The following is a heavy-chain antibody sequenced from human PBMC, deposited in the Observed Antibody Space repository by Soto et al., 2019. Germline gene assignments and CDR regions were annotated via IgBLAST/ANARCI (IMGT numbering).Heavy chain of an antibody. CDR3: ARDPSAYDLPAY. CDR1: GGTFSSYT. Sequence: QVQLVQSGAEVKKPGSSVKVSCKASGGTFSSYTISWVRQAPGQGLEWMGRIIPILGIANYAQKFQGRVTITADKSTSTAYMELSSLRSEATAMYYCARDPSAYDLPAYWGQGTLVTVSS. CDR2: IIPILGIA. D-gene: IGHD5-12*01. J-gene: IGHJ4*02. V-gene: IGHV1-69*08.